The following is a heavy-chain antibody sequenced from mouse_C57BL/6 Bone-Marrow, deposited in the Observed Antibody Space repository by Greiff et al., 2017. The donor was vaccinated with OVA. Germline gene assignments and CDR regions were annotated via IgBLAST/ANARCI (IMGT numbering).Heavy chain of an antibody. CDR2: IRNKANGNTT. D-gene: IGHD4-1*02. CDR3: ASSTGTDYFDY. CDR1: GFTFTDYY. V-gene: IGHV7-3*01. Sequence: EVKLMESGGGLVQPGGSLSLSCAASGFTFTDYYMSWVRQPPGKALEWLGFIRNKANGNTTEYSASVKGRFTISRDNSQSILYLQMNALRAEDSAAYYCASSTGTDYFDYWGQGTTLTVSS. J-gene: IGHJ2*01.